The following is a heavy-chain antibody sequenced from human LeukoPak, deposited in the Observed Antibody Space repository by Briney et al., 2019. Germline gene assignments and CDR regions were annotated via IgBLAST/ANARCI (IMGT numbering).Heavy chain of an antibody. Sequence: SQTLSLTCTVSGGSISSGSYYWRWIRQPGGKGLEWIERIYTSGSTNYNPSLKSRVTISVDTSKNQFSLKLSSVTAADTAVYYCARGPDEQWLVPFDYWGQGTLVTVSS. CDR1: GGSISSGSYY. V-gene: IGHV4-61*02. CDR2: IYTSGST. CDR3: ARGPDEQWLVPFDY. J-gene: IGHJ4*02. D-gene: IGHD6-19*01.